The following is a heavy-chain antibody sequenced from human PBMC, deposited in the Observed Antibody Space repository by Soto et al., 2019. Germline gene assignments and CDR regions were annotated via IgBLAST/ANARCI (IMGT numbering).Heavy chain of an antibody. CDR1: GVTVSSGSYY. CDR2: IYYSGST. J-gene: IGHJ6*02. V-gene: IGHV4-61*01. Sequence: SETLSLTCTVSGVTVSSGSYYWSWIRQPPGKGLEWIGYIYYSGSTNYNPSLKSRVTISVDTSKNQFSLKLSSVTAADTAVYYCARSPHTSPYYYYYGMDVWGQGTTVTVSS. D-gene: IGHD1-1*01. CDR3: ARSPHTSPYYYYYGMDV.